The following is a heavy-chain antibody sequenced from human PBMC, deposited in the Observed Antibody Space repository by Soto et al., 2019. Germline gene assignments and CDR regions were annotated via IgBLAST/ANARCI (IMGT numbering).Heavy chain of an antibody. CDR1: GFTVSSNY. D-gene: IGHD5-12*01. J-gene: IGHJ4*02. CDR3: VKGRGTNSGYDYIFEH. CDR2: ISNDGLSI. Sequence: GGSLRLSCAASGFTVSSNYMSWVRQAPGKGLEWVAVISNDGLSIYYVDSVKGRFTISRGNPKNTLALQMNSLRAEDTAVYHCVKGRGTNSGYDYIFEHWGQGALVTVSS. V-gene: IGHV3-30*18.